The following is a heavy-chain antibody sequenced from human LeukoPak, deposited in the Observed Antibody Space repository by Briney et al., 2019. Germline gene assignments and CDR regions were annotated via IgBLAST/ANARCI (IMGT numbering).Heavy chain of an antibody. CDR3: ARWGETQYQLLLYYFDY. D-gene: IGHD2-2*01. CDR1: GGSISSSSYY. V-gene: IGHV4-39*01. Sequence: SETLSLTCTVSGGSISSSSYYWGWIRQPPGKGLEWIGSIYYSGSTYYNPSLKSRVTISVDTSKNQFSLKLSSVTAADTAVYYCARWGETQYQLLLYYFDYWGQGTLVTVSS. CDR2: IYYSGST. J-gene: IGHJ4*02.